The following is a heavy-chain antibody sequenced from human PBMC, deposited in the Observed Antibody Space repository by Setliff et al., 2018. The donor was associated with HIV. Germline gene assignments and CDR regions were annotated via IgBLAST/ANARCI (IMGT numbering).Heavy chain of an antibody. D-gene: IGHD3-10*01. CDR1: GGSITSYY. CDR2: IFDSGTI. J-gene: IGHJ4*02. V-gene: IGHV4-59*08. Sequence: SETLSLTCTVSGGSITSYYWNWIRQSPGKGLEWIGYIFDSGTIKYSPSVTSRVTISVDASKNQFFLQLISVTAADTAVYYCARQGGYNSPLMVWGQGKLVTVSS. CDR3: ARQGGYNSPLMV.